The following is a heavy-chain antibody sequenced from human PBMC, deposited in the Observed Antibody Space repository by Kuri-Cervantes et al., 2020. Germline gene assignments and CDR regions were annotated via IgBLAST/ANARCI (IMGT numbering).Heavy chain of an antibody. CDR2: ISSSGSTI. J-gene: IGHJ4*02. CDR3: AKPYLYNFDSSGYYYWGFDF. D-gene: IGHD3-22*01. Sequence: GGSLRLSCAASGFTFSDYYMSWIRQAPGKGLEWVSYISSSGSTIYYADSVKGRFTISRDNAKNSLYLQMNSLRAEDTAEYFCAKPYLYNFDSSGYYYWGFDFWGLGTLVTVSS. V-gene: IGHV3-11*01. CDR1: GFTFSDYY.